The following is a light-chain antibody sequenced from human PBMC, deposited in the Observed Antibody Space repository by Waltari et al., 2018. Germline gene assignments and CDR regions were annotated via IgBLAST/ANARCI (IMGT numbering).Light chain of an antibody. V-gene: IGKV4-1*01. CDR2: WAS. CDR3: QQYLSTPPT. J-gene: IGKJ1*01. Sequence: DIVMTQSPDSLAVSLGERATINCKSSQSVLYSSNNKNYLAWYQQKPGPPPKLLIYWASTRESGVPDRFSGSGSGTDFTLTISSLQAEDVAVYYFQQYLSTPPTFGQGTKVEIE. CDR1: QSVLYSSNNKNY.